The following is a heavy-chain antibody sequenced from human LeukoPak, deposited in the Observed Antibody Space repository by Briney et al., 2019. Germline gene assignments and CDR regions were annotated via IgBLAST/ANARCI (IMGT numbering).Heavy chain of an antibody. CDR3: ARSWGGRSTGKAPFDY. D-gene: IGHD2-2*01. CDR2: ISYDGSNK. Sequence: GRSLRLSCAASGFTFSSYGMHWVRQAPGKGLEWVAVISYDGSNKYYADSVKGRFTISRDNSKNTLYLQMNSLRSEDTAVYYCARSWGGRSTGKAPFDYWGQGTLVTVSS. J-gene: IGHJ4*02. CDR1: GFTFSSYG. V-gene: IGHV3-30*03.